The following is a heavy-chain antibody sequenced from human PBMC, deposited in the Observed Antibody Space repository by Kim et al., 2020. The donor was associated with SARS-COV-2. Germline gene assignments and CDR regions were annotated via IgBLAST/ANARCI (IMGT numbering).Heavy chain of an antibody. Sequence: GGSLRLSCAASGFTFSSYSMNWVRQAPGKGLEWVSSISSSSSYIYYADSVKGRFTISRDNAKNSLYLQMNSLRAEDTAVYYCARDGEPEVGAFDYWGQGTLVTVSS. CDR2: ISSSSSYI. D-gene: IGHD1-26*01. CDR1: GFTFSSYS. CDR3: ARDGEPEVGAFDY. J-gene: IGHJ4*02. V-gene: IGHV3-21*01.